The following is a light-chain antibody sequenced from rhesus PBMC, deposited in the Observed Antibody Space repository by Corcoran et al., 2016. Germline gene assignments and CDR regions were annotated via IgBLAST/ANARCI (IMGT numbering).Light chain of an antibody. CDR3: QHGYGTPLYS. J-gene: IGKJ2*01. CDR1: QGISDY. CDR2: DAS. Sequence: DIQMTQSPSSLSASVGDRVTITCRASQGISDYLSWYQQKPGKAPKRLIYDASTLNSGVPSRFSGSGSVTDFTLTISSLQPEDFARYYVQHGYGTPLYSFGQGTKVEIK. V-gene: IGKV1-36*02.